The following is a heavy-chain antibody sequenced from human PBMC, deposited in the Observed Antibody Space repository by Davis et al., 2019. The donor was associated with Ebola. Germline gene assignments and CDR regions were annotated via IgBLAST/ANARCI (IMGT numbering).Heavy chain of an antibody. J-gene: IGHJ6*03. CDR2: ITTYNGDS. V-gene: IGHV1-18*01. CDR3: ARGGAGRAMYYHYYMDV. CDR1: GFTFTDYG. Sequence: ASVKVSCKTSGFTFTDYGFNWVRQAPGHGLEWMGWITTYNGDSKYAQKFQGRVTLTTDASTGTVYMEPSSLRSEDTAVYYCARGGAGRAMYYHYYMDVWGRGTPVTVS. D-gene: IGHD6-6*01.